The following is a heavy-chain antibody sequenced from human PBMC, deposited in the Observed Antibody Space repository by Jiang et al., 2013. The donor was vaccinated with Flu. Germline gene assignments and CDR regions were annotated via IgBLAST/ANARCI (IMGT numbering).Heavy chain of an antibody. CDR2: ISYDGSNK. CDR3: ARDRGLIDTAMVKELGRPQNYYYYGMDV. J-gene: IGHJ6*02. CDR1: GFTFSSYA. Sequence: QVQLLESGGGVVQPGRSLRLSCAASGFTFSSYAMHWVRQAPGKGLEWVAVISYDGSNKYYADSVKGRFTISRDNSKNTLYLQMNSLRAEDTAVYYCARDRGLIDTAMVKELGRPQNYYYYGMDVWGQGTT. V-gene: IGHV3-30-3*01. D-gene: IGHD5-18*01.